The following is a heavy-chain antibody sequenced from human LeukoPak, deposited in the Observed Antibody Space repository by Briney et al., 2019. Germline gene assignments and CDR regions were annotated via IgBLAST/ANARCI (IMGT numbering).Heavy chain of an antibody. D-gene: IGHD6-19*01. CDR1: GYTFTGYY. V-gene: IGHV1-2*02. CDR2: INPNSGGT. Sequence: ASVKVSCKASGYTFTGYYMHWVRQAPGQGLEWMGWINPNSGGTNYAQKFQGRVTMTRDTSISTAYMELSRLRSDDTAVYYCARALKYSSGWYLNRGQGTPVTVSS. CDR3: ARALKYSSGWYLN. J-gene: IGHJ4*02.